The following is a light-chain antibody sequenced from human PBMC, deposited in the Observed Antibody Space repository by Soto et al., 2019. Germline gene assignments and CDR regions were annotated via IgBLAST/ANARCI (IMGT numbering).Light chain of an antibody. V-gene: IGLV1-40*01. Sequence: QSVLTQPPSGSGAPGQRVTISCTGSSSNIGAGYDVHWYHQLPGTAPKLLIYGNSNRPSGVPDRFSGSKSGTSASLAITGLQAEDEADYYCQSYDSSLSGRGVFGGGTKLTVL. CDR3: QSYDSSLSGRGV. CDR2: GNS. J-gene: IGLJ2*01. CDR1: SSNIGAGYD.